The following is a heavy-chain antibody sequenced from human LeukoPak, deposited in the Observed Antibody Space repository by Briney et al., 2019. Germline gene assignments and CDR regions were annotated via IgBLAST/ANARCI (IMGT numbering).Heavy chain of an antibody. CDR2: ISGSGGST. CDR1: GFTFSSYG. CDR3: AKDRGMYSSGWWDY. V-gene: IGHV3-23*01. Sequence: GGTLRLSCAASGFTFSSYGMSWVRQAPGKGLEWVSAISGSGGSTYYADSVKGRFTISRDNSKNTLYLQMNSLRAEDTAVYYCAKDRGMYSSGWWDYWGQGTLVTVSS. D-gene: IGHD6-19*01. J-gene: IGHJ4*02.